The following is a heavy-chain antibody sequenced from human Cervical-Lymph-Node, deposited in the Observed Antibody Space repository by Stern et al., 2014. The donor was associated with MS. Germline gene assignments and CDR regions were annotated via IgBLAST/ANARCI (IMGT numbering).Heavy chain of an antibody. CDR2: IHPSAGNT. V-gene: IGHV1-46*01. CDR1: GYSFTSYF. CDR3: ARDEGADY. J-gene: IGHJ4*02. Sequence: VHLVESGAEVKKPGASVKVSCMASGYSFTSYFINWVRQAPGQGLEWMGIIHPSAGNTNYAQKFQGRVVMTSDTSTGTVYMELSSLRSEDTAVYYCARDEGADYWGQGTLVTVSS.